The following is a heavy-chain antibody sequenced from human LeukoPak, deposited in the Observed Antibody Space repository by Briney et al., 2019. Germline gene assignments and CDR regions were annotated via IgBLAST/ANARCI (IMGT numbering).Heavy chain of an antibody. CDR3: ARGSRIAARRYWFDP. Sequence: ASVKVSCKASGYTFTSYDINWVRQATGQGLEWMGWMNPNSGNTGYAQKFQGRVTMTRKTSISTDYMEVSRLRAEDTAVYYCARGSRIAARRYWFDPWGQGTLVTVSS. CDR1: GYTFTSYD. D-gene: IGHD6-6*01. J-gene: IGHJ5*02. V-gene: IGHV1-8*01. CDR2: MNPNSGNT.